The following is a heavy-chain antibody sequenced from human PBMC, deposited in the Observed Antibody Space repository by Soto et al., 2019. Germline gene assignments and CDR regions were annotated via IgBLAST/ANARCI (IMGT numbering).Heavy chain of an antibody. CDR2: INADNGNT. V-gene: IGHV1-3*01. Sequence: ASVKVSCKASGYTFTSYAMHWVRQAPGQRLEWMGWINADNGNTKYSQKCQGRVTITRDTSASTAYMELSSLRSEDTAVYYCARDLSPYERHGWFDPWGQGTLVTVSS. CDR3: ARDLSPYERHGWFDP. CDR1: GYTFTSYA. D-gene: IGHD3-22*01. J-gene: IGHJ5*02.